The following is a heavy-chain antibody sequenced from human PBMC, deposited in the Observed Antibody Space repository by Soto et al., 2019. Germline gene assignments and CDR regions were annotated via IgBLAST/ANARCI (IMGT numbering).Heavy chain of an antibody. CDR2: ISGSGGST. Sequence: GGSLRLSCAASGFTFSSYAMSWVRQAPGKGLEWVSAISGSGGSTYYADSVKGRFTISRDNSKNTLYLKMNSLRAKDTAVYYCAKDRGGYLPYYFDYWGQGTLVTVSS. J-gene: IGHJ4*02. CDR3: AKDRGGYLPYYFDY. D-gene: IGHD2-15*01. CDR1: GFTFSSYA. V-gene: IGHV3-23*01.